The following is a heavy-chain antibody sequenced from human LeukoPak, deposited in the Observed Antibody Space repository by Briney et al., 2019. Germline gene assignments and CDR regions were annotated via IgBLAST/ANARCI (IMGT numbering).Heavy chain of an antibody. Sequence: QPGGSLRLSCAASGFTFSSYAMHWVRQAPGKGLEYVSAISSNGGSTYYANSVKGRFAISRDNSKNTLYLQMGSLRSDDTAVYYCASGRGFRYDSSGYYPFDYWGQGTLVTVSS. CDR2: ISSNGGST. D-gene: IGHD3-22*01. CDR3: ASGRGFRYDSSGYYPFDY. J-gene: IGHJ4*02. V-gene: IGHV3-64*01. CDR1: GFTFSSYA.